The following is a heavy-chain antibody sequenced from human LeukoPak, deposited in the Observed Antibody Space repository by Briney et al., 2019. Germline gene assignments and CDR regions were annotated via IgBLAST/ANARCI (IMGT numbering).Heavy chain of an antibody. Sequence: GGSLRLSCAASGFTFKTYAMSWVRQAPGQGLEWVSSIRSSGETTYYADSVKGRFTISRDNSRNTLYLQMDSLRAEDTAVYYCAKEVRGSAWFYFDYWGQGTLATVSS. CDR2: IRSSGETT. V-gene: IGHV3-23*01. D-gene: IGHD3-16*01. CDR3: AKEVRGSAWFYFDY. CDR1: GFTFKTYA. J-gene: IGHJ4*02.